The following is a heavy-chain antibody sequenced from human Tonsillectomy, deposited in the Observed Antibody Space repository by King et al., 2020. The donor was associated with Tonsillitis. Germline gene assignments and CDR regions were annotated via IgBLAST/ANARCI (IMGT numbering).Heavy chain of an antibody. CDR1: GGSFSGYY. CDR2: INHSGSP. V-gene: IGHV4-34*01. D-gene: IGHD3-22*01. CDR3: ARGRYYDSSGYRNKGVACDI. J-gene: IGHJ3*02. Sequence: HVQLQQWGAGLLKPSETLSLTCAVYGGSFSGYYWSWTRQPPGKGLEWIGEINHSGSPNYNPSLKSRVTISVDTSKNQFSLKLSSVTAADTAVYYCARGRYYDSSGYRNKGVACDIWGQGTMVTVSS.